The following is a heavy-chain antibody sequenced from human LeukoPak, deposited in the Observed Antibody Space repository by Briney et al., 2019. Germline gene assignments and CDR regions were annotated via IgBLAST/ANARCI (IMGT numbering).Heavy chain of an antibody. D-gene: IGHD2-15*01. J-gene: IGHJ4*02. CDR2: ISHSGST. CDR3: ARGGSRIVVVAAARKPHYFDY. V-gene: IGHV4-34*01. CDR1: GGSFSGYY. Sequence: SETLSLTCAVYGGSFSGYYWSWIRQPPGKGLEWIGEISHSGSTNYNPSLKSRVTISVDTSKNQFSLKLSSVTAADTAVYYCARGGSRIVVVAAARKPHYFDYWGQGTLVTVSS.